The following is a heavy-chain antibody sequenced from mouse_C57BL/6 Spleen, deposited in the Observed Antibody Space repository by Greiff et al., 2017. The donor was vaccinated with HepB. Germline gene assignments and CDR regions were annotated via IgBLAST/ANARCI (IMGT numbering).Heavy chain of an antibody. V-gene: IGHV1-62-2*01. CDR3: ARHEEDYDYADGFDY. D-gene: IGHD2-4*01. CDR1: GYTFTEYT. CDR2: FYPGSGSI. J-gene: IGHJ2*01. Sequence: QVQLQQSGAELVKPGASVKLSCTASGYTFTEYTIHWVKQRSGQGLEWIGWFYPGSGSIKYNEKFKDKATLTADKSSSTVYMELSRLTSEDSAFYFCARHEEDYDYADGFDYWGQGTTLTVSS.